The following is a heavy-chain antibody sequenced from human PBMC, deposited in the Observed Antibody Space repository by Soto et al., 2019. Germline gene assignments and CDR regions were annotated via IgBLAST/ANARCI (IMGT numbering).Heavy chain of an antibody. J-gene: IGHJ5*02. V-gene: IGHV4-34*01. CDR1: GGSFSGYY. CDR2: INHSGST. Sequence: LSLTCAVYGGSFSGYYWSWIRQPPGKGLEWIGEINHSGSTNYNPSLKSRVTISVDTSKNQFSLKLSSVTAADTAVYYCARGIAAAGNWFDPWGQGTLVTVSS. D-gene: IGHD6-13*01. CDR3: ARGIAAAGNWFDP.